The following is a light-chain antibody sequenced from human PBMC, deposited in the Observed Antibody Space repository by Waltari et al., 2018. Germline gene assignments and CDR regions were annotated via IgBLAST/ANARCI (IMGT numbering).Light chain of an antibody. CDR1: QPISYW. Sequence: DIKMTQSPATLSPSVGDSVTIPSRATQPISYWLAWYQQKPGKAPRLLIYDASILESGVPSRFSGSASGTEFTLSINSLQPDDFACYYCQQYNSYSWTFGQGTKVEIK. J-gene: IGKJ1*01. CDR2: DAS. V-gene: IGKV1-5*01. CDR3: QQYNSYSWT.